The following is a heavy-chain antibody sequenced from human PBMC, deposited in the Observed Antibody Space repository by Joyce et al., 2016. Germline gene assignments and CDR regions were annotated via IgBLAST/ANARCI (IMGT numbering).Heavy chain of an antibody. CDR1: GGSFSGYY. J-gene: IGHJ5*01. CDR2: INYSGST. CDR3: ARGGYGSGSFRTWIDS. D-gene: IGHD3-10*01. Sequence: QVQLQQWGAGLLKPSETLSLSCAVYGGSFSGYYWSWLRQPPGKGLEWIGEINYSGSTNSNPALKSRVTMSVDASNKQFSLRLTSVNVADTAVYFCARGGYGSGSFRTWIDSWDQGALVTVSS. V-gene: IGHV4-34*02.